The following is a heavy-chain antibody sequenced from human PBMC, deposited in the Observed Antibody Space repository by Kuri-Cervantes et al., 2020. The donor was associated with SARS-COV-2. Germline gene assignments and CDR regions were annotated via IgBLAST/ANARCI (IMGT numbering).Heavy chain of an antibody. V-gene: IGHV3-23*01. J-gene: IGHJ4*02. D-gene: IGHD3-3*01. CDR2: ISGSGGST. CDR3: AKGHIYTIFGVTPYYFDY. Sequence: GGSLKISCAASGFTFSSYAMSWVRQAPGKGLEWVSAISGSGGSTYYADSVKGRFTISRDNSKNTLYLQMNSLRAEDTAVYYCAKGHIYTIFGVTPYYFDYWGQGTLVTVSS. CDR1: GFTFSSYA.